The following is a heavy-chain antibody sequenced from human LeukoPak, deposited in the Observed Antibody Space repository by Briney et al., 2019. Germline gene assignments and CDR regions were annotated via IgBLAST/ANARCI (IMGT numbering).Heavy chain of an antibody. CDR2: INPSGGST. CDR3: ADSSGSLYLLYN. CDR1: GYTFTSYY. D-gene: IGHD3-22*01. V-gene: IGHV1-46*01. J-gene: IGHJ4*02. Sequence: GASVKVSCKASGYTFTSYYMHWVRQAPGQWLEWMGIINPSGGSTSYAQKFQGRVTMTRDTSTSTVYMELSSLRSEDTAVYYCADSSGSLYLLYNWGQGTLVTVSS.